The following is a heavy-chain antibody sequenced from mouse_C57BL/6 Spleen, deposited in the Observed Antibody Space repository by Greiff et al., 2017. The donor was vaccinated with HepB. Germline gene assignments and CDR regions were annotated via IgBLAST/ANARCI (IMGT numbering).Heavy chain of an antibody. CDR1: GYTFTSYG. D-gene: IGHD1-1*01. CDR2: IYPRSGNT. J-gene: IGHJ3*01. V-gene: IGHV1-81*01. CDR3: ARDGGSSSFAY. Sequence: VQVVESGAELARPGASVKLSCKASGYTFTSYGISWVKQRTGQGLEWIGEIYPRSGNTYYNEKFKGKATLTADKSSSTAYMELRSLTSEDSAVYFCARDGGSSSFAYWGQGTLVTVSA.